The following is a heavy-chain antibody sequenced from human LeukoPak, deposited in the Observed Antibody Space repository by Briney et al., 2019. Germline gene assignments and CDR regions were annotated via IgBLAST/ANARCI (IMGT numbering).Heavy chain of an antibody. CDR1: GGSLSTYY. J-gene: IGHJ3*02. V-gene: IGHV4-59*08. CDR2: IYYSGST. Sequence: SETLSLTCTVSGGSLSTYYWSWIRQSPGQGLEWIGSIYYSGSTNYNPSLKSRVSISVDTSKNQFSLELSSVTAADTAVYYCAVNSTKHTFDIWGQGTMVTVSS. D-gene: IGHD5/OR15-5a*01. CDR3: AVNSTKHTFDI.